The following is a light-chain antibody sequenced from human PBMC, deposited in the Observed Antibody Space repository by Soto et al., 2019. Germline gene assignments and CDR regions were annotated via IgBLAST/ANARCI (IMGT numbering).Light chain of an antibody. CDR3: PQRSNWPPDVT. Sequence: EIVLTQSPDTLSLSPGERATLSCRASQSVSSSLAWYQQKPGQAPGLLIYDASNRATGIPATFRGSGSGTDFTLTIRSLEPEDFAVYYCPQRSNWPPDVTFGPGTKVDIK. CDR1: QSVSSS. CDR2: DAS. V-gene: IGKV3-11*01. J-gene: IGKJ3*01.